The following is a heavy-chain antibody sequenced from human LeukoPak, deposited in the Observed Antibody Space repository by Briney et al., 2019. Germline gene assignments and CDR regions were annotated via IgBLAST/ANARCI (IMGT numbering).Heavy chain of an antibody. CDR2: MNPNSGNT. CDR3: ARTYYDFWSGYYTFDYYYYMDV. CDR1: GYTFTSYD. J-gene: IGHJ6*03. V-gene: IGHV1-8*01. D-gene: IGHD3-3*01. Sequence: ASVKVSCKASGYTFTSYDINWVRQATGQGLEWMGWMNPNSGNTGYAQKFQGRVTMTRNTSISTAYMEVSSLRSEDTAVYYCARTYYDFWSGYYTFDYYYYMDVWGKGTTVTVSS.